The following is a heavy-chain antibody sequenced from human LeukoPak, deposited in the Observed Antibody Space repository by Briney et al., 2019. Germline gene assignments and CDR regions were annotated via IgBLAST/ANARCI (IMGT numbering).Heavy chain of an antibody. CDR3: ARDHEQWLVYPEYFQH. J-gene: IGHJ1*01. CDR2: ISSSSSTT. CDR1: GFTFSSYS. V-gene: IGHV3-48*01. Sequence: GGSLRLSCAASGFTFSSYSMNWVRQAPGKGLEWVSYISSSSSTTYYADSVKGRFTISRDNAKNSLYLQMNSLRAEDTAVYYCARDHEQWLVYPEYFQHWGQGTLVAVSS. D-gene: IGHD6-19*01.